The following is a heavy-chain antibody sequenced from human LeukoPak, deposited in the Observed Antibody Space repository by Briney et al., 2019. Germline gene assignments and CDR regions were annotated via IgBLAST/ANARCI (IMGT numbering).Heavy chain of an antibody. V-gene: IGHV1-2*02. CDR1: GYTFTDHY. CDR2: INPNSDGT. Sequence: ASVKVSCKASGYTFTDHYMHWVRQAPGQGLEWMGWINPNSDGTNYAQKFQGRVTMTRDTSISTAYMELSRLRSDDTAVYYCARDRWRASRSFDYWGQGTLVTVSS. D-gene: IGHD4-23*01. CDR3: ARDRWRASRSFDY. J-gene: IGHJ4*02.